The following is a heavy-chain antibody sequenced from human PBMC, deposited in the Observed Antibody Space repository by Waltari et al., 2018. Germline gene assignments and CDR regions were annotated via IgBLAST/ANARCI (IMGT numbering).Heavy chain of an antibody. V-gene: IGHV4-61*02. CDR3: ARGTAGIAVA. Sequence: QVQLQESGPGLVKPSQTLSLTCTVSAGSINSGRYYWSWIRQPAGKGLEWIGRIYTSGSTNYNPSLKSRVTISVDTSKNQFSLKLSSVTAADTAVYYCARGTAGIAVAWGQGTLVTVSS. D-gene: IGHD6-19*01. CDR2: IYTSGST. CDR1: AGSINSGRYY. J-gene: IGHJ4*02.